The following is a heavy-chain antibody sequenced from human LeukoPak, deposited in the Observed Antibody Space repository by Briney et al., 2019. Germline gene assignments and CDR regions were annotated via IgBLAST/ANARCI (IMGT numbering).Heavy chain of an antibody. CDR2: IIPILGTA. CDR1: GGTFSNYA. D-gene: IGHD2-2*01. V-gene: IGHV1-69*05. CDR3: ARIPPHRIPESPIPYYYYMDV. J-gene: IGHJ6*03. Sequence: SVKVSCKASGGTFSNYAISWVRQAPGQGLEWMGRIIPILGTANYAQKFQGRVTITTDESTSTAYMELSSLRSEDTAVYYCARIPPHRIPESPIPYYYYMDVWGKGTTVTVSS.